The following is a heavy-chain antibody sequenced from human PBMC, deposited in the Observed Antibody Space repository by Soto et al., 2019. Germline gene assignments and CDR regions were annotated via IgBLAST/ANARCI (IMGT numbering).Heavy chain of an antibody. CDR3: AKDNPPTHIVVVTAITPGMDV. Sequence: PGGSLRLSCSASGFTFSSYAMSWVRQAPWKGLEWVSAISGSGGSTYYADSVKGRFTISRDNSKNTLYLQMNSLRAEDTAVYYCAKDNPPTHIVVVTAITPGMDVWGKGTTVTVSS. D-gene: IGHD2-21*02. J-gene: IGHJ6*04. CDR1: GFTFSSYA. CDR2: ISGSGGST. V-gene: IGHV3-23*01.